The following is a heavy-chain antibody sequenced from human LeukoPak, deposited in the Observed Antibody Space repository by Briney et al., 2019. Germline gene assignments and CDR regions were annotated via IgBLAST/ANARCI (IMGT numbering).Heavy chain of an antibody. V-gene: IGHV4-61*01. D-gene: IGHD4-11*01. CDR2: IYYSGTT. J-gene: IGHJ4*02. Sequence: SETLPLTCTVSGGSVSSGTYYWSWIRQPPGKGLEWIGYIYYSGTTNYNPSLKSRVTISVDTSKNQFSLKLSSVTAADTAVYYCARDRVRGNSNPYFDYWGQGTLVTVSS. CDR1: GGSVSSGTYY. CDR3: ARDRVRGNSNPYFDY.